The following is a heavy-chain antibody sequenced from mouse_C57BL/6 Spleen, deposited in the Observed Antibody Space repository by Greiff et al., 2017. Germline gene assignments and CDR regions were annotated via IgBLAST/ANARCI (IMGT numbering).Heavy chain of an antibody. Sequence: EVMLVESEGGLVQPGSSMKLSCTASGFIFSDYYMAWVRQVPEKGLEWVANINYDGSSTYYLASLKSRFIISRDNAKNILYLQMSSLKSEDTATYYCARDPYYYGSSYVYWYFDVWGTGTTVTVSS. CDR2: INYDGSST. V-gene: IGHV5-16*01. CDR1: GFIFSDYY. CDR3: ARDPYYYGSSYVYWYFDV. D-gene: IGHD1-1*01. J-gene: IGHJ1*03.